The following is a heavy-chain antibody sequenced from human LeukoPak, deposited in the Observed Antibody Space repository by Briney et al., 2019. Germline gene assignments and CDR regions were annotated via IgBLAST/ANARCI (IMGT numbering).Heavy chain of an antibody. Sequence: GGSLRRSCAASGFTFSNYAMNWVRQAPGKGLEWVSTISGSGGTTYYADSVKGRFTISRDNSKNTLYLQLNSLRAEDTAVYYCAKDSAYYSGSGSYYRGPTFDYWGQGTLVTVSS. J-gene: IGHJ4*02. CDR3: AKDSAYYSGSGSYYRGPTFDY. CDR2: ISGSGGTT. D-gene: IGHD3-10*01. V-gene: IGHV3-23*01. CDR1: GFTFSNYA.